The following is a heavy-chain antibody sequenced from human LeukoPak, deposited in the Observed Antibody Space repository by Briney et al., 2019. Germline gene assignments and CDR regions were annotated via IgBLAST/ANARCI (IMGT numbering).Heavy chain of an antibody. CDR1: GFTLHTYG. V-gene: IGHV3-33*01. CDR3: ARDRGTSSSAGYFVDS. Sequence: SRTLSRAVSGFTLHTYGMHWDRQAPDEGLGWVAFIWYDGSNTYHSDSVKGRFTISRDNSKNTLFLQMNSLTADDTAVYYCARDRGTSSSAGYFVDSWGQGTLVTVSS. D-gene: IGHD6-6*01. J-gene: IGHJ4*02. CDR2: IWYDGSNT.